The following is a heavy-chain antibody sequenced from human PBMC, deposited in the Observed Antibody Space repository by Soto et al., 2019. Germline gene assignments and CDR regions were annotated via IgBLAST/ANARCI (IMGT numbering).Heavy chain of an antibody. CDR2: INSVGSST. J-gene: IGHJ4*02. CDR1: GFTFSSYW. V-gene: IGHV3-74*01. D-gene: IGHD3-16*01. CDR3: ARECAGFGGVSPYY. Sequence: EVQLVESGGGLVQPGGSLRLSCAASGFTFSSYWMHWVRQAPGKGLVWVSRINSVGSSTSYADSVKGRFTISRDNAKNTLYLKMNSLRDEDTAVYYCARECAGFGGVSPYYWGQGTLVTVSS.